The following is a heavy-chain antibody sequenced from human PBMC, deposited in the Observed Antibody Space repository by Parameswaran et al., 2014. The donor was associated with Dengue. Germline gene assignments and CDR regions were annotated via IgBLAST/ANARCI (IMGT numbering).Heavy chain of an antibody. D-gene: IGHD6-19*01. Sequence: WIRQPPGKGLEWIGSISSSGSTYYNSSLESGVTISVDTSKNQFSLKLSSVTAADTAVYYCARHRWLAYFDYWGQGTLVTVSS. CDR3: ARHRWLAYFDY. J-gene: IGHJ4*02. CDR2: ISSSGST. V-gene: IGHV4-39*01.